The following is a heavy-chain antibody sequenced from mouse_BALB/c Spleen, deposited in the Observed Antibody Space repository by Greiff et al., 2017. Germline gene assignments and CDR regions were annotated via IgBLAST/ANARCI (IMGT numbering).Heavy chain of an antibody. V-gene: IGHV5-6-3*01. CDR2: INSNGGST. Sequence: EVQRVESGGGLVQPGGSLKLSCAASGFTFSSYGMSWVRQTPDKRLELVATINSNGGSTYYPDSVKGRFTISRDNAKNTLYLQMSSLKSEDTAMYYCARDPLYGSSSLYAMDYWGQGTSVTVSS. CDR1: GFTFSSYG. CDR3: ARDPLYGSSSLYAMDY. D-gene: IGHD1-1*01. J-gene: IGHJ4*01.